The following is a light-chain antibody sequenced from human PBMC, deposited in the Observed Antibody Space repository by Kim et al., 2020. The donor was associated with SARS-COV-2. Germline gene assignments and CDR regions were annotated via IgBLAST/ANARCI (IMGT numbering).Light chain of an antibody. J-gene: IGKJ5*01. Sequence: PCEGATLSGRARQSVRGSYLAWYQQQKRGQAPRLLIYGASSRATGIPDRFSGSGFGTDFTLTISRLEPEDFAVYYCLQYGNAPDTFGQGTRLEIK. V-gene: IGKV3-20*01. CDR1: QSVRGSY. CDR3: LQYGNAPDT. CDR2: GAS.